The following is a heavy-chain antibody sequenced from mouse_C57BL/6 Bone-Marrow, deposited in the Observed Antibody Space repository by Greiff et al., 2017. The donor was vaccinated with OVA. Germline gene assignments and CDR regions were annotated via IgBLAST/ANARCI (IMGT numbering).Heavy chain of an antibody. V-gene: IGHV1-52*01. CDR2: IDPSDSET. Sequence: QVQLQQSGAELVRPGSSVKLSCKASGYTFTSYWMHWVKQRPIQGLEWIGNIDPSDSETHYNQKFKDKATLTVDKSSSTAYMQLSSLTSEDSAVYYCARKAQYYAMDYWGQGTSVTVSS. CDR1: GYTFTSYW. J-gene: IGHJ4*01. D-gene: IGHD3-2*02. CDR3: ARKAQYYAMDY.